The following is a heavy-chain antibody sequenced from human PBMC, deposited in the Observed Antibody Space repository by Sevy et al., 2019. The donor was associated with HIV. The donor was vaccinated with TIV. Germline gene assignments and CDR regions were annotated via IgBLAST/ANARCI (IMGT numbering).Heavy chain of an antibody. CDR3: AGVHRGGTYYGMDV. CDR1: GYSISSGYY. D-gene: IGHD3-16*01. J-gene: IGHJ6*02. CDR2: IYHSGST. Sequence: SETLSLTCTVSGYSISSGYYWGWIRQPPGKGLEWIGSIYHSGSTYYNPSLKSRVTISVDTSKNQFSLKLSSVTAADTAGYYWAGVHRGGTYYGMDVWGQGTTVTVSS. V-gene: IGHV4-38-2*02.